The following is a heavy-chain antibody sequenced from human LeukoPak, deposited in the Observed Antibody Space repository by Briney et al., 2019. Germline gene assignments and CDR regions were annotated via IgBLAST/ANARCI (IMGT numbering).Heavy chain of an antibody. CDR2: VHSSGGVI. D-gene: IGHD1-26*01. CDR1: GNTFTSDY. V-gene: IGHV1-46*01. Sequence: ASVKVSCKASGNTFTSDYMNWVRQAPGQGLEWMGIVHSSGGVIKYAQEFQDRVTVTRDPSTSTIYMELSSLRSADTAVYYCAGRSHQRNWFDPWGEETLVIVSS. CDR3: AGRSHQRNWFDP. J-gene: IGHJ5*02.